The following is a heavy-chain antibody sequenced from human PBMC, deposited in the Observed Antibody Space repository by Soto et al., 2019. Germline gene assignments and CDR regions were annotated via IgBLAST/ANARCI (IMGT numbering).Heavy chain of an antibody. Sequence: SETLSLTCTVSGGSTSSDNYWSWIRQPPGKGLEWIGHIYYSGNTDYNPSLKSRLAISIDTSKNQFSLKLSSVTAADTAVYFCAREGGESSDGLYYFDSWGQGSLVTGST. J-gene: IGHJ4*02. D-gene: IGHD3-16*01. CDR3: AREGGESSDGLYYFDS. CDR2: IYYSGNT. CDR1: GGSTSSDNY. V-gene: IGHV4-30-4*01.